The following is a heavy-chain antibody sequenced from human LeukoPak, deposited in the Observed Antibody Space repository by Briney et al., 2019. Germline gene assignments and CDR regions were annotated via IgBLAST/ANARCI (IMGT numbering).Heavy chain of an antibody. CDR3: ARDGVRLRGPLGDSGLDY. V-gene: IGHV3-66*01. Sequence: GGSLRLSCAASGFTVSSNYMSWVRQAPGKGLEWVSVIYSGGSTYYADSVKGRFTISRDNSKNTLYLQMNSLRAEDTAVYYCARDGVRLRGPLGDSGLDYWGQGTLVTVSS. CDR2: IYSGGST. D-gene: IGHD3-3*01. CDR1: GFTVSSNY. J-gene: IGHJ4*02.